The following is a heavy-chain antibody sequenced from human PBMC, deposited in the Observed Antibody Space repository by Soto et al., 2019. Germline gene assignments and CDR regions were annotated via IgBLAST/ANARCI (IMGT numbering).Heavy chain of an antibody. CDR3: ARGITMMVVVQRVAPDQYYIHS. CDR2: INHGGST. D-gene: IGHD3-22*01. CDR1: GGSFSGYY. Sequence: PSETLSLTCAVYGGSFSGYYWTWIRQPPGKGLEWIGEINHGGSTNYNPSLQSRVTTSVDTSKNQFSLKVRSVTAADTAVYYCARGITMMVVVQRVAPDQYYIHSWGLATLVTVSS. J-gene: IGHJ4*02. V-gene: IGHV4-34*01.